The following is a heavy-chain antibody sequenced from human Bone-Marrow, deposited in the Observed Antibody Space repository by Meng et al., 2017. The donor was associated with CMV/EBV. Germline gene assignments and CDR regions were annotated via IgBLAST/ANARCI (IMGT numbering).Heavy chain of an antibody. Sequence: SETLSLTCTVSGGSISSYYWSWIRQPPGKGLEWIGYIYYSGSTNYNPSLKSRVTISVDTSKNQFSLKLSSVTAADTAVYYCASHSGGFWSGSRPGRYYFDYWGQGKLVTVSS. J-gene: IGHJ4*02. CDR2: IYYSGST. V-gene: IGHV4-59*01. D-gene: IGHD3-3*01. CDR3: ASHSGGFWSGSRPGRYYFDY. CDR1: GGSISSYY.